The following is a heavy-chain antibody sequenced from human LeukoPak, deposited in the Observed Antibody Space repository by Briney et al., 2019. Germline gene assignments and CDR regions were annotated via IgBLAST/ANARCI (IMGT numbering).Heavy chain of an antibody. CDR1: GFTFSSYA. J-gene: IGHJ4*02. CDR2: ISSNGGST. CDR3: ARGYDSSGYYFH. V-gene: IGHV3-64*01. D-gene: IGHD3-22*01. Sequence: GGSLRLSCAASGFTFSSYAMHWVRQAPGKGLEYVSAISSNGGSTYYTNSVKGRFTISRDNSKNTLYLQMGSLRAEDMAVYYCARGYDSSGYYFHWGQGTLVTVSS.